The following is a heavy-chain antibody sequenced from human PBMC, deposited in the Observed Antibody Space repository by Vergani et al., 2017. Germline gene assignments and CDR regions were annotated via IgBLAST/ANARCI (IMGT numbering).Heavy chain of an antibody. D-gene: IGHD3-10*01. Sequence: QVKLQESGPGLVTPSETLSLTCTVSGASVNSYYWSLIRQPPGKGLEWIGYVSFRGDTLYDPSVNGRMSIVLNTSSNQFSLYLTSVTAADTAVYYCARSRIYDGAGSPDYWGQGTLVTVSS. V-gene: IGHV4-59*02. CDR1: GASVNSYY. CDR3: ARSRIYDGAGSPDY. CDR2: VSFRGDT. J-gene: IGHJ4*02.